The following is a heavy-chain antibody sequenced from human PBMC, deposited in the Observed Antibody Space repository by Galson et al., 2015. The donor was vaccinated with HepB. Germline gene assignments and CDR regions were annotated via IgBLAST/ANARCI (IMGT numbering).Heavy chain of an antibody. CDR2: ISSSSSYI. D-gene: IGHD3-10*01. Sequence: SLRLSCAASGFTFSSYSMNWVRQAPGKGLEWVSSISSSSSYIYYADSVKGRFTISRDNAKNSLYLQMNSLRAEDTAVYYCASLQGSTRGFAYWGQGTLVTASS. CDR1: GFTFSSYS. V-gene: IGHV3-21*01. CDR3: ASLQGSTRGFAY. J-gene: IGHJ4*02.